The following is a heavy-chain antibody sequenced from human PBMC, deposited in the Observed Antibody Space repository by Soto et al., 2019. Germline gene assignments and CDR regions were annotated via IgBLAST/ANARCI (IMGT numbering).Heavy chain of an antibody. CDR2: IIPLFGTT. J-gene: IGHJ5*02. D-gene: IGHD6-13*01. V-gene: IGHV1-69*13. Sequence: SVKVSCKASGVTFSSYGISWMRQAPGRGLEWMGGIIPLFGTTNYAQKFRGRVTVTADESTSTVYMELRSLRFEDTAVYYCARAHGSSWYNWFDPWGQGTLVTVPS. CDR3: ARAHGSSWYNWFDP. CDR1: GVTFSSYG.